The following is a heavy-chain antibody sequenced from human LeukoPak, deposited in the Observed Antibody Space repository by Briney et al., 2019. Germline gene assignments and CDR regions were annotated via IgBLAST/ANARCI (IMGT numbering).Heavy chain of an antibody. J-gene: IGHJ6*02. V-gene: IGHV3-9*01. D-gene: IGHD6-19*01. CDR2: ISWNSGRM. CDR1: GFTFDNYG. Sequence: PGGSLRLSCAASGFTFDNYGMHWVRQAPGKGLEWVSFISWNSGRMAYADSEKGRFTISRDNAKNSLYLQMNSLRAEDTAFYYCAKDWYSRGWYEAYQYYGVDLWGQGTTVTVSS. CDR3: AKDWYSRGWYEAYQYYGVDL.